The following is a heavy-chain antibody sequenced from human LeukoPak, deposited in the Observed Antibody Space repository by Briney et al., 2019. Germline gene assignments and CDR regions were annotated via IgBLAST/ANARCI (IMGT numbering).Heavy chain of an antibody. CDR2: SKSDGTTT. J-gene: IGHJ4*02. CDR1: GFTFSSYW. D-gene: IGHD2-8*01. Sequence: PGGSLRLSCAASGFTFSSYWMHWVRRAPGKGLVWVARSKSDGTTTSYVDSVKGRFTISRDNAKNTLYLQMNSLRAEDTAVYYCARDPPHCTNGVCYRNYFDYWGQGTLVTVSS. CDR3: ARDPPHCTNGVCYRNYFDY. V-gene: IGHV3-74*01.